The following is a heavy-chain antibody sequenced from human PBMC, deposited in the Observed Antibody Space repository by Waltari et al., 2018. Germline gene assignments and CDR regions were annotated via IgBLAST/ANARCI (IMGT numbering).Heavy chain of an antibody. CDR2: ISGSGGST. Sequence: GKGREWVSAISGSGGSTYYADSVKGRFTISRDNSKNTLYLQMNSLRAEDTAVYYCAKLAGGGSYLYYFDYWGQGTLVTVSS. J-gene: IGHJ4*02. D-gene: IGHD1-26*01. CDR3: AKLAGGGSYLYYFDY. V-gene: IGHV3-23*01.